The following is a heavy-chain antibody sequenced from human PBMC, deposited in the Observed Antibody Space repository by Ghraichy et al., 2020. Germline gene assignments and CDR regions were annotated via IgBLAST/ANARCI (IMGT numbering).Heavy chain of an antibody. V-gene: IGHV3-74*01. J-gene: IGHJ5*02. CDR2: IYNKGSPT. CDR1: GFTFGSYW. Sequence: LSLTCAASGFTFGSYWMHWVRQAPGTGLVWLSRIYNKGSPTRYVDSVEGRFTLSSANAKSTLYLQMNGLRVDDTAVYYCAGGGIDLWSEFDLWGRGTPVTVSS. CDR3: AGGGIDLWSEFDL. D-gene: IGHD3-16*01.